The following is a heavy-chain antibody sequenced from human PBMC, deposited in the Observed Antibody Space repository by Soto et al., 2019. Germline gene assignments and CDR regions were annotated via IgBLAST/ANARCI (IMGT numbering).Heavy chain of an antibody. J-gene: IGHJ4*02. CDR2: IYHSGST. D-gene: IGHD3-22*01. CDR3: ARVGYYDSSGFYYFDY. V-gene: IGHV4-59*01. Sequence: SETLSLTCTVSGGSISSYYWSWIRQPPGKGLEWIGYIYHSGSTNYNPSLKSRVTISVDTSKNQFSLKLTSVTAADTAVYYCARVGYYDSSGFYYFDYGGQGTLVTVSS. CDR1: GGSISSYY.